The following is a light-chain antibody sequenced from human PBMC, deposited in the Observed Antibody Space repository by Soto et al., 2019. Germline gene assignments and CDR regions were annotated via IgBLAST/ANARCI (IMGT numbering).Light chain of an antibody. J-gene: IGKJ1*01. Sequence: DIQMTQSPSTMSASVGDRVTITCRVSQSISSWLAWYQQKPGKAPKLLIYDASSLESGVPSRFSGSGSGTEFTLTISSLQPDDFATYYCQQYNSYSRWTFGQGTKVDNK. CDR2: DAS. CDR1: QSISSW. V-gene: IGKV1-5*01. CDR3: QQYNSYSRWT.